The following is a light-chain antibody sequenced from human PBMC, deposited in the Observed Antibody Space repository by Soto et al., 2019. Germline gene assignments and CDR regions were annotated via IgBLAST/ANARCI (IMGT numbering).Light chain of an antibody. V-gene: IGLV2-8*01. CDR2: EVS. J-gene: IGLJ2*01. Sequence: QSALTQPPSVSGSPGQSVTISCTGTSSDVGGYTYVSWYQQHPGKAPKLVIYEVSQRPSGVADRFSGSRSGNTASLTVSGHQAADEADYYCSSAKAGTNLHVFGGGTKVTVL. CDR3: SSAKAGTNLHV. CDR1: SSDVGGYTY.